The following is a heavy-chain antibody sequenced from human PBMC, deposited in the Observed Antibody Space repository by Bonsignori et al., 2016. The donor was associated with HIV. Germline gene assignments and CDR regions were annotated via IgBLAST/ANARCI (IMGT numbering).Heavy chain of an antibody. CDR3: ARGVPTITILEWLLFHICFDI. V-gene: IGHV4-34*01. CDR1: GGSFSGYY. CDR2: INHSGST. D-gene: IGHD3-3*01. Sequence: SETLSLTCAVYGGSFSGYYWSWIRQPPGKGLEWIGEINHSGSTNYNPSLKSRVTISVDTSKNQFSLKLSSVTAADTAVYYCARGVPTITILEWLLFHICFDIWGQGTMVTVSS. J-gene: IGHJ3*02.